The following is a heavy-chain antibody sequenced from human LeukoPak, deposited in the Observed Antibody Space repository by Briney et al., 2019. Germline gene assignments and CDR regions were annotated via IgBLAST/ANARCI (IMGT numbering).Heavy chain of an antibody. D-gene: IGHD6-13*01. Sequence: SETLSLTCSVSGGSINSHYWGWIRQPPGKGLEWIGSIYQSGSTHYNPSLKSRVTISIDTSKNQFSLKLSSMTAADTAVYYCARNSSWYFDYWGQGTLVTVSS. CDR3: ARNSSWYFDY. J-gene: IGHJ4*02. CDR1: GGSINSHY. V-gene: IGHV4-59*08. CDR2: IYQSGST.